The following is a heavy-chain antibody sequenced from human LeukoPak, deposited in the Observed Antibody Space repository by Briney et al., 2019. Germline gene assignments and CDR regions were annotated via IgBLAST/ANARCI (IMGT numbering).Heavy chain of an antibody. D-gene: IGHD6-6*01. CDR2: INPNSGGT. CDR1: GYTFTGYY. CDR3: AFYSSSSPPFDY. V-gene: IGHV1-2*02. J-gene: IGHJ4*02. Sequence: ASVKVSCKASGYTFTGYYMHWVRQAPGQGLEWMGWINPNSGGTNYAQKFQGGVTMTRDTSISTAYMELSRLRSDDTAVYYCAFYSSSSPPFDYWGQGTLVTVSS.